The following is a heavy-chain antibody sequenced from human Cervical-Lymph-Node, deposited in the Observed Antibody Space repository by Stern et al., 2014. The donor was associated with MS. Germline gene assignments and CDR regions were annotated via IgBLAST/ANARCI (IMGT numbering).Heavy chain of an antibody. J-gene: IGHJ4*02. CDR1: GFSLSSVGEG. Sequence: QVTLKESGPTLVQPTQTLTLTCRVSGFSLSSVGEGVGWIRQPPGKALEWLALIYWDDDRRYRPSLKGRLTITKDTSKNLVVLKMTNMDPMDTATYYCAHSSLSVGVSFDYWGQGTLITVSS. CDR2: IYWDDDR. D-gene: IGHD3-10*01. V-gene: IGHV2-5*02. CDR3: AHSSLSVGVSFDY.